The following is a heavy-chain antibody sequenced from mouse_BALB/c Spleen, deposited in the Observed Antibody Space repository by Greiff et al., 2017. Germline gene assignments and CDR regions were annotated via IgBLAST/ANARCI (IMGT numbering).Heavy chain of an antibody. CDR3: ARRGGYYAMDY. V-gene: IGHV1-9*01. J-gene: IGHJ4*01. Sequence: SGAELMKPGASVKISCKATGYTFSSYWIEWVKQRPGHGLEWIGEILPGSGSTNYNEKFKGKATFTADTSSNTAYMQLSSLTSEDSAVYYCARRGGYYAMDYWGQGTSVTVSS. CDR2: ILPGSGST. CDR1: GYTFSSYW.